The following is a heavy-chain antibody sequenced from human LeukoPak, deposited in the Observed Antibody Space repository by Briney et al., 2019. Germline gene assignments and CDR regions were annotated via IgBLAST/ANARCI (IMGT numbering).Heavy chain of an antibody. V-gene: IGHV3-30*03. D-gene: IGHD6-13*01. CDR1: GFTFSSYG. Sequence: GGSLRLSCAASGFTFSSYGMHWVRQAPGKGLEWVAVISYDGSNKYYADSVKGRFTISRDNSKNTLYLQMNSLRAEDTAVYYCARPYSSSSDGSGFDYWGQGTLVTVSS. CDR2: ISYDGSNK. J-gene: IGHJ4*02. CDR3: ARPYSSSSDGSGFDY.